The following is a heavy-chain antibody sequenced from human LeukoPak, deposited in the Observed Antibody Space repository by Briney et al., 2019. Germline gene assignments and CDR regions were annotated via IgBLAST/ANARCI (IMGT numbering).Heavy chain of an antibody. CDR1: GFTFSNYE. D-gene: IGHD3-22*01. V-gene: IGHV3-48*03. J-gene: IGHJ3*02. CDR2: ISSSGTTI. Sequence: GGSLRLSCAASGFTFSNYEMNWVRQAPGKGLEWVSHISSSGTTIYYADSVKGRFTISRDNAKNSLYLQMSSLIAEATAVYYFAAHYYDISGWLVPFDIWGQGTMVSVSS. CDR3: AAHYYDISGWLVPFDI.